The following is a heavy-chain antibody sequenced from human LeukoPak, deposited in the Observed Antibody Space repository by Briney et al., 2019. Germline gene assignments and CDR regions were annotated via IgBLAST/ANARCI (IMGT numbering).Heavy chain of an antibody. CDR1: GYTFTSYA. J-gene: IGHJ3*02. Sequence: GASVKVSCKASGYTFTSYAMHWVRQAPGQRLEWMGWINAGNGNTKYSQKFQGRVAITRDTSASTAYMELSSLRSGDTAVYYCARERAPHDAFDIWGQGTMVTVSS. CDR2: INAGNGNT. V-gene: IGHV1-3*01. CDR3: ARERAPHDAFDI.